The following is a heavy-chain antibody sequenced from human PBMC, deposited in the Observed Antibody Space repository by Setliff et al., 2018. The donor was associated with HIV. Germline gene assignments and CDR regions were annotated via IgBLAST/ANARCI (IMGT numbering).Heavy chain of an antibody. D-gene: IGHD1-26*01. J-gene: IGHJ3*02. V-gene: IGHV1-46*01. CDR1: GYTFTSYY. Sequence: ASVKVSCKASGYTFTSYYMHWVRQGPGQGLEWMGMINPSGVTTNYAQKFQGRITMTRDTSTSTVYLELRSLRSEDTAVYYCARGGWATGAFDIWGQGTMVTVSS. CDR3: ARGGWATGAFDI. CDR2: INPSGVTT.